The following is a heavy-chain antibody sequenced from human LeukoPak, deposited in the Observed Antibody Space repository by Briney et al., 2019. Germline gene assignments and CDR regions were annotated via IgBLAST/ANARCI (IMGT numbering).Heavy chain of an antibody. D-gene: IGHD5-18*01. J-gene: IGHJ3*02. Sequence: ASVKVSCKVSGYTLSELSIHWVRQAPGKGLEWMGGFDPEDGETIYAQKFQGRVTMTRDTSISTAYMELSRLRSDDTAVYYCARGGLQLWSMSDAFDIWGQGTMVTVSS. V-gene: IGHV1-24*01. CDR3: ARGGLQLWSMSDAFDI. CDR2: FDPEDGET. CDR1: GYTLSELS.